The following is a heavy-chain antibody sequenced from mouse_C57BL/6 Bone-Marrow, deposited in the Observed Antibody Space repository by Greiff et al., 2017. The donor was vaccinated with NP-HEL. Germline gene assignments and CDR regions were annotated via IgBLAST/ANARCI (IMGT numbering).Heavy chain of an antibody. J-gene: IGHJ1*03. D-gene: IGHD2-1*01. V-gene: IGHV1-39*01. CDR2: INPNYGTT. Sequence: VQLQQSGPELVKPGASVQISCKASGYSFTDYNMNWVKQSNGKSLEWIGVINPNYGTTSYNQKFKGKATLTVDHSSSTAYMQLNSLTSEDSAVDYCARLDGNHWYFDVWGTGTTVTVSS. CDR1: GYSFTDYN. CDR3: ARLDGNHWYFDV.